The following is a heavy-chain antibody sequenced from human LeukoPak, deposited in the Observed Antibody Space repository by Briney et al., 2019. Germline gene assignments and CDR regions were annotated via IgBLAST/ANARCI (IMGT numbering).Heavy chain of an antibody. Sequence: SETLSLTCTVSAGSISSDSYYWGWIRQPPVKGLEWIGTIYYSGNTYYNPSLKSRLTISVDTSKNPFSLKSRSVTAADPALYYCASTSPKYYYESSGYSSLFDNWGQGTLVTVSS. V-gene: IGHV4-39*07. CDR1: AGSISSDSYY. D-gene: IGHD3-22*01. CDR3: ASTSPKYYYESSGYSSLFDN. J-gene: IGHJ4*02. CDR2: IYYSGNT.